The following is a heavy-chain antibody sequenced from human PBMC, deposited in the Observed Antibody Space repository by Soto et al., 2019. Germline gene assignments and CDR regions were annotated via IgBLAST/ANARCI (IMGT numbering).Heavy chain of an antibody. J-gene: IGHJ5*02. CDR3: AKGDNLGPKTGYAFDP. V-gene: IGHV6-1*01. CDR1: GDSVSGNTAS. CDR2: TYFRSKWYN. Sequence: SQTLSLTCAISGDSVSGNTASRNWIRQSPSRGLEWLGRTYFRSKWYNDYAVSVKSRIIINPDTSNNQFSLQLNSVTPEDTAVYFCAKGDNLGPKTGYAFDPWGQGIMVTVSS. D-gene: IGHD5-12*01.